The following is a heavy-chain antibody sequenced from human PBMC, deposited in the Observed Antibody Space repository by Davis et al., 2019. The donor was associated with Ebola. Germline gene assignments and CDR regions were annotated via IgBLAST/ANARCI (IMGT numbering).Heavy chain of an antibody. CDR1: GGSISSYY. V-gene: IGHV4-59*12. J-gene: IGHJ4*02. CDR3: ARLVGAATHPFDY. Sequence: PSETLSLTCTVSGGSISSYYWSWIRQPPGKGLEWIGYIYYSGSTNYNPSLKSRVTISVDTSKNQFSLKLSSVTAADTAVYYCARLVGAATHPFDYWGQGTLVTVSS. D-gene: IGHD1-26*01. CDR2: IYYSGST.